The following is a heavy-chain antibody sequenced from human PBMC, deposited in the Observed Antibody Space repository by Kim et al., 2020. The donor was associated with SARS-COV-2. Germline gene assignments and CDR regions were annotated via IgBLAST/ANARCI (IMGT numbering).Heavy chain of an antibody. CDR1: GFRFNIYS. CDR3: ARSVEGRFDY. CDR2: ITSDERTI. J-gene: IGHJ4*02. Sequence: GGSLRLSCAASGFRFNIYSMNWVRHTPVKGLEWVSYITSDERTIHYADAVRGRFTISRDNARNLVFLHMNSLRDEDTAIYYCARSVEGRFDYWGQGSLVTVSS. V-gene: IGHV3-48*02.